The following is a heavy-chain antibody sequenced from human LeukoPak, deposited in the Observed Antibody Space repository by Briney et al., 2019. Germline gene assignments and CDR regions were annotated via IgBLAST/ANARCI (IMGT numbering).Heavy chain of an antibody. V-gene: IGHV3-53*01. D-gene: IGHD3-10*01. CDR3: AGFASGTYTDAFDV. Sequence: GGSLRLSCAASGFTVSSNYMSWVRQAPGKGLEWVSINYSGGKTYYADSVKGRFTISRDNSKNTLYLQMNSLRGEDTAVYYCAGFASGTYTDAFDVWGQGTMVTVSS. CDR1: GFTVSSNY. CDR2: NYSGGKT. J-gene: IGHJ3*01.